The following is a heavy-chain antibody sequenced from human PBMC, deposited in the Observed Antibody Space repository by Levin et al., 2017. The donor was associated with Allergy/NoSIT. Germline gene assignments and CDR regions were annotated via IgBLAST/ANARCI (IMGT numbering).Heavy chain of an antibody. CDR2: ILSSTFHP. D-gene: IGHD1-26*01. V-gene: IGHV1-18*01. Sequence: KISCKDEGDRGKREGRRGGRKERGQGLEWMGFILSSTFHPPSSPPLQGRVTMTTDTSTSTAYMELRSLRSDDTAVYYCAVARSGSYFRFDYWGQGTLVTVSS. J-gene: IGHJ4*02. CDR1: GDRGKREG. CDR3: AVARSGSYFRFDY.